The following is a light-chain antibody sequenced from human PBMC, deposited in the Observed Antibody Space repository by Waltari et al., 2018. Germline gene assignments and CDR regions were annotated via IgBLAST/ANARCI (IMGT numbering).Light chain of an antibody. Sequence: DIQMTQSPSTLSASVGDTVTITCRASLTIITWVAWYQQKPGKAPKLLIYDASTLESGVPSMVSGSGSGTEFTLTISSLQPLDFAVYYCQQYNTDPWTFGQGTQVEI. CDR1: LTIITW. J-gene: IGKJ1*01. V-gene: IGKV1-5*01. CDR3: QQYNTDPWT. CDR2: DAS.